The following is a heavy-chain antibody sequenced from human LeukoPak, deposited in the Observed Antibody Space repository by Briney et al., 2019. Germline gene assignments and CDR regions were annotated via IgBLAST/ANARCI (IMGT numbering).Heavy chain of an antibody. CDR3: AKDHFGYSSSSLDY. CDR2: ISASGGST. Sequence: GGSLRLSCSASEFSFNSYAMSWVRQAPGKGLEWVSAISASGGSTYSADSVKGRFTISRDNSKNTLYLQMSSLRAEDTAVYFCAKDHFGYSSSSLDYWGQGTLVTVSS. J-gene: IGHJ4*02. CDR1: EFSFNSYA. V-gene: IGHV3-23*01. D-gene: IGHD6-13*01.